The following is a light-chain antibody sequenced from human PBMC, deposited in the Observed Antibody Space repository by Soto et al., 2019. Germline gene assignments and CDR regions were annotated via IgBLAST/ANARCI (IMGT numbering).Light chain of an antibody. V-gene: IGKV3-11*01. CDR3: QQRIKWPIT. J-gene: IGKJ5*01. CDR1: QSVATY. Sequence: EIVLTQSPATLSLSPVERATLSCRASQSVATYVAWYQQKPGQAPRLLIYDAFNRATGTPARFSGSGSGTDFTLTISSLEPADSAVYYCQQRIKWPITFGQGTRLEIK. CDR2: DAF.